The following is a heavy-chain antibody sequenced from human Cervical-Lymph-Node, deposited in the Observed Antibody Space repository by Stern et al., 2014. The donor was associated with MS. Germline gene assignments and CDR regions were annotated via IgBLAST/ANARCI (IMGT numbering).Heavy chain of an antibody. CDR2: IYYSGST. Sequence: QVQLVQSGPGLVKPSETLSLTCTVSGGSISSYYWSWIRQPPGKGLEWIGYIYYSGSTNYNPSLKSRVTISVDTSKNQFSLKLSSVTAADTAVYYCARGSLWFDPWGQGTLVTVSS. V-gene: IGHV4-59*01. J-gene: IGHJ5*02. CDR1: GGSISSYY. CDR3: ARGSLWFDP.